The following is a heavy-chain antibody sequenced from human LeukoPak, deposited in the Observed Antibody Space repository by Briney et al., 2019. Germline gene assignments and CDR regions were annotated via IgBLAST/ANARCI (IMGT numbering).Heavy chain of an antibody. CDR1: GGTFSSYA. J-gene: IGHJ6*03. D-gene: IGHD6-25*01. V-gene: IGHV1-69*01. CDR3: ARGGGYATVYYYYMDV. CDR2: IIPIFGTA. Sequence: SVKVSCKASGGTFSSYAISWVRQAPGQGLEWMGGIIPIFGTANYAQKFQGRVTITADESTSTAYMELSSLRSEDTAVYYCARGGGYATVYYYYMDVWGKGATVTVSS.